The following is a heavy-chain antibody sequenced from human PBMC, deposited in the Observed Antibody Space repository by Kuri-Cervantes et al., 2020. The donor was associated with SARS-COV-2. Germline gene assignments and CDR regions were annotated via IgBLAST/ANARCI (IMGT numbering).Heavy chain of an antibody. J-gene: IGHJ6*03. Sequence: ASVKVSCKASGYTFTSYGISWVRQAPGQGLEWMGWISAYNGNTNYAQKLQGRITMTRNTSKGTAHMELSSLRSEDTAVYYCARGILRYFDWLLYSDPYYYMDVWGKGTTVTVSS. CDR2: ISAYNGNT. CDR1: GYTFTSYG. CDR3: ARGILRYFDWLLYSDPYYYMDV. D-gene: IGHD3-9*01. V-gene: IGHV1-18*01.